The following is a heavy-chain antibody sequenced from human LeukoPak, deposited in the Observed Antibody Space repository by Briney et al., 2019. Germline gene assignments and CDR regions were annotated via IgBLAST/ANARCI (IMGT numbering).Heavy chain of an antibody. CDR3: ASLSSAIFGVVTHLPPEYYYYGMDV. D-gene: IGHD3-3*01. Sequence: ASVKVSCKASGYTFTSYYMHWVRQAPGQGLEWMGWINPNSGGTNYAQKFQGRVTMTRDTSISTAYMELSRLRSDDTAVYYCASLSSAIFGVVTHLPPEYYYYGMDVWGQGTTVTVSS. CDR2: INPNSGGT. CDR1: GYTFTSYY. J-gene: IGHJ6*02. V-gene: IGHV1-2*02.